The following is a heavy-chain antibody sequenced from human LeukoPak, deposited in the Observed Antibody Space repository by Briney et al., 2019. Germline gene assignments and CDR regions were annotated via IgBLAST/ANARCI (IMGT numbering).Heavy chain of an antibody. CDR3: ARDASTINFDY. CDR1: GYTFTGYS. Sequence: ASVKVSCEASGYTFTGYSINWLRQAPGQGLEWMGWITTSTGNPTYAQGFTGRFVFSLDTSVSTTYLHINSLKAEDTAVYYCARDASTINFDYWGQGTLVTVSS. V-gene: IGHV7-4-1*02. J-gene: IGHJ4*02. D-gene: IGHD5/OR15-5a*01. CDR2: ITTSTGNP.